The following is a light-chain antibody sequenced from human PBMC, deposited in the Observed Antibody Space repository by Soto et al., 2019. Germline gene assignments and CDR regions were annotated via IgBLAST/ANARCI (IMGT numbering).Light chain of an antibody. CDR1: QSISSW. CDR3: QQYSTYPWT. V-gene: IGKV1-5*01. Sequence: DIPMTQTPSTLSASVGDRVTITCRASQSISSWLAWYQQIPGKTPKLLIYDASSLESGVPSRFSGSGSGTECTLTISSLQPDDFATYYCQQYSTYPWTFGQGTKVDIK. J-gene: IGKJ1*01. CDR2: DAS.